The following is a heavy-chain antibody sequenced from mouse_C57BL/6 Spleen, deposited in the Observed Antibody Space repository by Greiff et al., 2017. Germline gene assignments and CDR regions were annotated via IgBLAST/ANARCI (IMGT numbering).Heavy chain of an antibody. Sequence: VKLMESGAELMKPGASVKLSCKATGYTFTGYWIEWVQQRPGPGLAWIGEILPGSGSTNYNEKFKGKATFTADTSYNTAYMQRSSLTTEDSAIYYCARRGLPYYAMDYWGQGTSVTVSS. J-gene: IGHJ4*01. CDR3: ARRGLPYYAMDY. V-gene: IGHV1-9*01. D-gene: IGHD3-3*01. CDR1: GYTFTGYW. CDR2: ILPGSGST.